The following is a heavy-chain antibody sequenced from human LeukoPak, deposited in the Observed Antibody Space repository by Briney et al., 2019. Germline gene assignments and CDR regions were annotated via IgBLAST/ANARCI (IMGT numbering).Heavy chain of an antibody. CDR1: GFTFSNAW. CDR3: TTDPYYDFWSGYPPFDY. J-gene: IGHJ4*02. Sequence: PGGSLRLSCAASGFTFSNAWMSWVRQAPGKGLEWVGRIKSKTDGWTTDYAAPVKGRFTISRDDSKNTLYLQMNSLKTEDTAVYYCTTDPYYDFWSGYPPFDYWGQGTLVTVSS. D-gene: IGHD3-3*01. CDR2: IKSKTDGWTT. V-gene: IGHV3-15*01.